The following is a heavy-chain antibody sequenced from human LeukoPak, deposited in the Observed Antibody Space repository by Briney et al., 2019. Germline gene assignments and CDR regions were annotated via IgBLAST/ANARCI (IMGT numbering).Heavy chain of an antibody. CDR2: ISYDGRNK. CDR1: GFTFSSYA. D-gene: IGHD2-15*01. J-gene: IGHJ5*02. Sequence: PGGSLRLSCAASGFTFSSYAMSWVRQAPGKGLEWVALISYDGRNKYYADSVKGRFTSSRDNSKNTLYLQMNSLRPEDTAVYYCASPGSVVAGGFEGFPWGQGTLVTVSS. CDR3: ASPGSVVAGGFEGFP. V-gene: IGHV3-30*04.